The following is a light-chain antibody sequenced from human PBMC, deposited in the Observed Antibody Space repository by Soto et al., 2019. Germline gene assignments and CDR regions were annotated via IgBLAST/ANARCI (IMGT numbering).Light chain of an antibody. CDR1: SSDVGAYNY. V-gene: IGLV2-14*03. CDR2: DVS. J-gene: IGLJ1*01. Sequence: QSALTQPASVSGSPGQSITISCSGTSSDVGAYNYVSWYQQHPGKAPKLMIYDVSNRPSGVSNRFSGSKSGNAASLIISGLQAEDEADYYCSSHTISSTQVFGTGTKVTVL. CDR3: SSHTISSTQV.